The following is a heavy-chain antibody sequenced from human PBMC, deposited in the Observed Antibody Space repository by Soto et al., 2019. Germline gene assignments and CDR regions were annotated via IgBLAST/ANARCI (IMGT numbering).Heavy chain of an antibody. CDR2: IYYSGST. CDR1: GGSISSYY. V-gene: IGHV4-59*01. CDR3: ARVTYSSSSYYFDY. J-gene: IGHJ4*02. D-gene: IGHD6-13*01. Sequence: SETLSLTCFVSGGSISSYYWSWIRQPPGKGLEWIGYIYYSGSTNYNPSLKSRVTISVDTSKNQFSLKLSSVTAADTAVYYCARVTYSSSSYYFDYWGQGTLVTVSS.